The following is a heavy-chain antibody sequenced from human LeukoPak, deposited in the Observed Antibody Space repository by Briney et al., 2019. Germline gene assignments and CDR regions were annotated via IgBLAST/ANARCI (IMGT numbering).Heavy chain of an antibody. Sequence: GGSLRLSCAASGFTFSSYSMNWVRQAPGKGLEWVSYISSSSSTIYYADSVKGRFTISRDNAKNSLYLQMNSLRAEDTAVYYCARGPSRFWELPDYWGQGTLVTVSS. CDR2: ISSSSSTI. V-gene: IGHV3-48*04. CDR3: ARGPSRFWELPDY. D-gene: IGHD3-3*01. CDR1: GFTFSSYS. J-gene: IGHJ4*02.